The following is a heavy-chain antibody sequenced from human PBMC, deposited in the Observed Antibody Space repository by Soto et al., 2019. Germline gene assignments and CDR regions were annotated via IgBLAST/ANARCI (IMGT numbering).Heavy chain of an antibody. D-gene: IGHD2-15*01. J-gene: IGHJ4*02. V-gene: IGHV1-18*01. CDR2: ISGYNGNT. Sequence: QVQLVQSGAEVKKPGASVKVSCKASGYTFTSYGITWVRQAPGQGLEWMGWISGYNGNTNYAEKLQDRVTMTTDTSTNTAYMELRSLRSNDTAVYYCVREAHCSGGSCYSWGFDYRGQGTLVTVSS. CDR1: GYTFTSYG. CDR3: VREAHCSGGSCYSWGFDY.